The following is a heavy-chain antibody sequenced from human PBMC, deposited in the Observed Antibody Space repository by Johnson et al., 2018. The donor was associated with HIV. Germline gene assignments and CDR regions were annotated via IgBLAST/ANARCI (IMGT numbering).Heavy chain of an antibody. Sequence: QVQLVESGGGVVRPGGSLRLSCTASGFTFSDYYMNWIRQAPGKGLDWVSYISSSGSTIYYADSVKGRFTISRDNSKNTVFLQMNSLRSDDTAVYFCARDQAYRSSWAFSFDIWGQGTMVIVSS. CDR1: GFTFSDYY. CDR3: ARDQAYRSSWAFSFDI. CDR2: ISSSGSTI. D-gene: IGHD6-13*01. V-gene: IGHV3-11*04. J-gene: IGHJ3*02.